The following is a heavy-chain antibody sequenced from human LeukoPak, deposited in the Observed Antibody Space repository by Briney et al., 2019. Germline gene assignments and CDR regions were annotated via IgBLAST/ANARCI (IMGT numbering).Heavy chain of an antibody. CDR2: IYYSGST. J-gene: IGHJ4*02. V-gene: IGHV4-39*07. CDR1: GGSISSNNYY. Sequence: PSETLSLTCTVSGGSISSNNYYWGRIRQPPGKGLEWIGSIYYSGSTYYNPSLKSRVTISVDTSKNQFSLKLSSVTAADTAVYYCARAMSLRSRSAFDYWGQGTLVTVSS. D-gene: IGHD2-15*01. CDR3: ARAMSLRSRSAFDY.